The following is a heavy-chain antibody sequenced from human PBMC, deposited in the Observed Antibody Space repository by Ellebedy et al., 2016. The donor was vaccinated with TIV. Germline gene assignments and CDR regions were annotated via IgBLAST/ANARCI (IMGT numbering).Heavy chain of an antibody. Sequence: PGGSLRLSCAASGFTFSSYAMSWVRQAPGKGLEWVSTISHTGSRTYYADSVEGRFTISRDTSKKTLYLQMNSLRAEDTAIYDCAKGRGGGSDSSAPRYYFDYWGLGTLVTVSS. V-gene: IGHV3-23*01. J-gene: IGHJ4*02. CDR2: ISHTGSRT. D-gene: IGHD3-22*01. CDR3: AKGRGGGSDSSAPRYYFDY. CDR1: GFTFSSYA.